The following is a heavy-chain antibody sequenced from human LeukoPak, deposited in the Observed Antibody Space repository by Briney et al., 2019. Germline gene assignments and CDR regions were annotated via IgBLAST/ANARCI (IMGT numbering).Heavy chain of an antibody. V-gene: IGHV3-48*01. Sequence: GGSLRLSCAASGFSFRTYSMNWVRHAPGEGVEWVSYISSGTGVIYYTDSVKGRFTISRDDAKSLVYLQMNSLRAEDTAVYYCGTGDPRFDFWGQGILVTVSS. D-gene: IGHD7-27*01. CDR3: GTGDPRFDF. CDR2: ISSGTGVI. J-gene: IGHJ4*02. CDR1: GFSFRTYS.